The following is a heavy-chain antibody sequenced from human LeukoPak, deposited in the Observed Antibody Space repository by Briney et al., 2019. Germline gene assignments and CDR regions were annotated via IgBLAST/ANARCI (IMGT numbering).Heavy chain of an antibody. CDR1: GYTFTSYG. D-gene: IGHD6-13*01. Sequence: ASVKVPCKASGYTFTSYGISWVRQAPGQGLEWMGWISAYNGNTNYAQKLQGRVTMTTDTSTSTAYMELRSLRSDDTAVYYCARDRTLGGIAAAGVYFDYWGQGTLVTVSS. V-gene: IGHV1-18*01. CDR2: ISAYNGNT. J-gene: IGHJ4*02. CDR3: ARDRTLGGIAAAGVYFDY.